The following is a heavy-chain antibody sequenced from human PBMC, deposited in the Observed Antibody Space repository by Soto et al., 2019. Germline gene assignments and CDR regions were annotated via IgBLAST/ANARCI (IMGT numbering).Heavy chain of an antibody. Sequence: ASVKVSCKASGYTFTSYYMHWVRQAPGQGLEWMGIINPSGGSTSYAQKFQGRVTMTRDTSTSTVYMELSSLRSEDTAVYYCARGMGKSSGYYRALDAFDIWGQGTMVTVSS. CDR1: GYTFTSYY. CDR3: ARGMGKSSGYYRALDAFDI. V-gene: IGHV1-46*01. D-gene: IGHD3-22*01. J-gene: IGHJ3*02. CDR2: INPSGGST.